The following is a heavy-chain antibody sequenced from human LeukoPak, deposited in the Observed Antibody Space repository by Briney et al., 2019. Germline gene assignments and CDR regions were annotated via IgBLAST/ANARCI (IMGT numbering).Heavy chain of an antibody. Sequence: GGSLRLSCAASGFIFSSFGIHWVRQAPGQGLEWVAVISHDGDNTYYADSVKGRFTISRDNSKNTLFLQLSSLRADDTAVYYGALGGTYFDFWGQGTLVTVSS. J-gene: IGHJ4*02. CDR3: ALGGTYFDF. CDR2: ISHDGDNT. D-gene: IGHD3-16*01. V-gene: IGHV3-30*03. CDR1: GFIFSSFG.